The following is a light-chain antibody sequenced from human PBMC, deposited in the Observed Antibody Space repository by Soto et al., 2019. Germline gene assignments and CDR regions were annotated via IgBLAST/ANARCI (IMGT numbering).Light chain of an antibody. CDR3: QQSNSTPLT. V-gene: IGKV1-39*01. Sequence: DIQMTQSPSSLSASVGDRVTITCRASQSISNFLNWYEQKPGKAPKLLIYAASSLQSGVPARFSASESGTEFTLTISSLQPEDFATYYCQQSNSTPLTFGGATKVELK. CDR2: AAS. CDR1: QSISNF. J-gene: IGKJ4*01.